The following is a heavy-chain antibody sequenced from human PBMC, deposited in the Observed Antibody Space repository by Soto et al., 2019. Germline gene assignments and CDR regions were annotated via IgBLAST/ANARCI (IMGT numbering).Heavy chain of an antibody. CDR1: GFTFSSYA. D-gene: IGHD6-19*01. CDR3: VKDGVSGWSDYFFDY. CDR2: ISYDGFNK. Sequence: QVHLVESGGGVVQPGRSLRLSCAASGFTFSSYAMHWVRRTPGKGLECVALISYDGFNKYYADSVKGRFTVSRDNSKSTLYLQMNSLSAEDTAVYYCVKDGVSGWSDYFFDYWGQGTLVTVSS. J-gene: IGHJ4*02. V-gene: IGHV3-30*18.